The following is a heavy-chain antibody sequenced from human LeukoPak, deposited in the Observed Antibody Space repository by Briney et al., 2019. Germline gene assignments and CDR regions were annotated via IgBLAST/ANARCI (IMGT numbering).Heavy chain of an antibody. D-gene: IGHD3-10*01. CDR1: GYTFTGYY. V-gene: IGHV1-2*04. CDR2: INPNSGGT. J-gene: IGHJ6*02. Sequence: GASVKVSCKASGYTFTGYYMHWVRQAPGQGLEWMGWINPNSGGTNYAQKFQGWVTMTRDTSISTAYMELSRLRSDDTAVYYCARDAEVRGVPHYYYYYGMDVWGQGTTVTVSS. CDR3: ARDAEVRGVPHYYYYYGMDV.